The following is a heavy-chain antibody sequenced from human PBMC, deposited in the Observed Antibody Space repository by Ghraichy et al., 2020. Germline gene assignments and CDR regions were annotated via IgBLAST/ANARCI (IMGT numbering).Heavy chain of an antibody. J-gene: IGHJ5*02. D-gene: IGHD6-13*01. CDR2: IIPILGIA. Sequence: SVKVSCKASGGTFSSYAISWVRQAPGQGLEWMGRIIPILGIANYAQKFQGRVTITADKSTSTAYMELSSLRSEDTAVYYCARDQEQQLVLLPVWFDPWGQGTLVTVSS. V-gene: IGHV1-69*04. CDR1: GGTFSSYA. CDR3: ARDQEQQLVLLPVWFDP.